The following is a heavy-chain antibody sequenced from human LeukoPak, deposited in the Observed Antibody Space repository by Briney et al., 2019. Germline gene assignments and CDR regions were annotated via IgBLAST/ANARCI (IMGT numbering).Heavy chain of an antibody. D-gene: IGHD3-22*01. CDR2: ICGSGGST. Sequence: GGSLRLSCAASGFTFSSYAMSWVRQAPGKGLEWVSVICGSGGSTYYADSVKGRFTISRDNSKNTLYLQMNSLRAEDTAVYYCAKDSYYYDSSGYYKFDPWGQGTLVTVSS. V-gene: IGHV3-23*01. CDR1: GFTFSSYA. J-gene: IGHJ5*02. CDR3: AKDSYYYDSSGYYKFDP.